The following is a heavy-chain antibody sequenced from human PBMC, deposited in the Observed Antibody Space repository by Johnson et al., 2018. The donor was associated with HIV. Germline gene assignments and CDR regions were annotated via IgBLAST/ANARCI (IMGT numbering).Heavy chain of an antibody. CDR3: TSPPYYYDSSGYFPLDI. CDR1: GFTFSNAW. Sequence: VQLVESGGGLVKPGGSLRLSCAASGFTFSNAWMSWVRQAPGKGLEWVGRIKSKTDGGTTDYAAPVKGRFTISRDDSKSIAYLQMNSLKTEDTAVYYCTSPPYYYDSSGYFPLDIWGQGTMVTVSS. CDR2: IKSKTDGGTT. J-gene: IGHJ3*02. D-gene: IGHD3-22*01. V-gene: IGHV3-15*01.